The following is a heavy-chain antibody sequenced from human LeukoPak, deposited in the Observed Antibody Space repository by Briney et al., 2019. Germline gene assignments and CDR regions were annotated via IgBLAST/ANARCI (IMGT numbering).Heavy chain of an antibody. CDR1: GYTFTSYG. CDR2: ISAYNGNT. Sequence: PEASVKVSCKASGYTFTSYGISWVRQAPGQGLEWMGWISAYNGNTNYAQKLQGRVTMTTDTSTSTAYMELRSLRSDDTAVYYCARDQGGITIFGVVGDAFDIWGQGTMVTVSS. D-gene: IGHD3-3*01. V-gene: IGHV1-18*01. CDR3: ARDQGGITIFGVVGDAFDI. J-gene: IGHJ3*02.